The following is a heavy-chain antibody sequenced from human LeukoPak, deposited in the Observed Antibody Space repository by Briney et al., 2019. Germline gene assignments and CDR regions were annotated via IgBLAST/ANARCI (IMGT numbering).Heavy chain of an antibody. Sequence: GGSLRLSCACSRFTFSTYWMSWVRHTPGKRLEWVANIKEDGSEKHYVDSVKGRFTISRDNAKNSLYLQMNSLRAEDTAVYYCAELGITMIGGVWGKGTTVTISS. CDR1: RFTFSTYW. J-gene: IGHJ6*04. V-gene: IGHV3-7*01. D-gene: IGHD3-10*02. CDR3: AELGITMIGGV. CDR2: IKEDGSEK.